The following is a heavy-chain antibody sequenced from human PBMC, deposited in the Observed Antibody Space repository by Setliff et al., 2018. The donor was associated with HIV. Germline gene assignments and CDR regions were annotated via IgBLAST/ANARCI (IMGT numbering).Heavy chain of an antibody. CDR3: ARGVTTIQY. CDR2: INPNSGGT. D-gene: IGHD4-4*01. CDR1: GYTLAGYF. J-gene: IGHJ4*02. V-gene: IGHV1-2*02. Sequence: GASVKVSCKASGYTLAGYFMHWVRQAPGQGLEWMGWINPNSGGTNYAQKFQGRVTMTRNTSISTAYMDMSRLRSEDTAVYYCARGVTTIQYWGQGSLVTVSS.